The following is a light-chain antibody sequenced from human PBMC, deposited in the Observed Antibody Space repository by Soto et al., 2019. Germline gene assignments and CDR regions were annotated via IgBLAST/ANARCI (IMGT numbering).Light chain of an antibody. CDR2: GAS. J-gene: IGKJ5*01. CDR3: TQDGNHLTVT. V-gene: IGKV3-20*01. Sequence: RLTLSCRAIQSVDSNHVAWDQQKPGQTPRLIIYGASGRADGIPRRFSGSWFGTDFTLTISKGERGDFAVYYSTQDGNHLTVTFGQGERVEI. CDR1: QSVDSNH.